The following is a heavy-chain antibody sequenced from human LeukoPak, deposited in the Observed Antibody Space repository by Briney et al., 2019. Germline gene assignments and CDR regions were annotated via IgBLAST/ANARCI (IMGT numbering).Heavy chain of an antibody. CDR1: GYSFTSYW. CDR3: ASSPQWLVKGGPGAFDI. V-gene: IGHV5-51*01. D-gene: IGHD6-19*01. CDR2: IYPGDSDT. J-gene: IGHJ3*02. Sequence: GESLKISCKGSGYSFTSYWIGWVRQMPGKGLEWMGIIYPGDSDTRYSPSFQGQVTISADESISTAYLQWRSLKASDSAMYYCASSPQWLVKGGPGAFDIWGQGTMVTVSS.